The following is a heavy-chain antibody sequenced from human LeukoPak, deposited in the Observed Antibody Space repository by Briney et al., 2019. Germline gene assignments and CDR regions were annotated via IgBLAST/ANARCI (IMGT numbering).Heavy chain of an antibody. J-gene: IGHJ4*02. CDR3: ARMYYYDSSGYLDY. D-gene: IGHD3-22*01. CDR1: GFTFDDYG. V-gene: IGHV3-20*04. CDR2: INWNGGST. Sequence: PGGSLGLSCAASGFTFDDYGMSWVRQAPGKGLEWVSGINWNGGSTGYADSVKGRFTISRDNARNSLYLQMNSLRAEDTALYYCARMYYYDSSGYLDYWGQGTLVTVSS.